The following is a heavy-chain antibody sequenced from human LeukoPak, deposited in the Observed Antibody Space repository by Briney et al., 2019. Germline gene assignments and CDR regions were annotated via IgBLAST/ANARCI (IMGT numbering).Heavy chain of an antibody. D-gene: IGHD6-19*01. Sequence: SETLSLTCTVSGGSISSSTYYWGWIRQPPGKGLEWIGCIYYSGDTYYNPSLKSRVTISVDTSKNQFSLKLSSVTAADTAVYYCAREQWLVDYWGQGTLVTVSS. V-gene: IGHV4-39*07. J-gene: IGHJ4*02. CDR1: GGSISSSTYY. CDR2: IYYSGDT. CDR3: AREQWLVDY.